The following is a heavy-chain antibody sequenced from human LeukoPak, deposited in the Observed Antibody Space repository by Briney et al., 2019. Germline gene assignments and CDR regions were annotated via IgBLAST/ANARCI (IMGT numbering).Heavy chain of an antibody. V-gene: IGHV4-61*08. J-gene: IGHJ4*02. CDR1: GGSISSGGYY. D-gene: IGHD6-6*01. Sequence: PSETLSLTCTVSGGSISSGGYYWSWIRQHPGKGLEWIGYIYYSGSTNYNPSLKSRVTISVDTSKNQFSLKLSSVTAADTAVYYCARALAARPYIFDYWGQGALVTVSS. CDR3: ARALAARPYIFDY. CDR2: IYYSGST.